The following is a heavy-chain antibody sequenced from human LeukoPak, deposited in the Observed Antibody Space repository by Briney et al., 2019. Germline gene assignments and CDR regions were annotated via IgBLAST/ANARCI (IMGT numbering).Heavy chain of an antibody. CDR2: ISSSSSTI. J-gene: IGHJ4*02. CDR1: GFTFSSYS. CDR3: AREESRGSSSLDY. V-gene: IGHV3-48*01. Sequence: PGGSLRLSCAASGFTFSSYSMTWVRQAPGKGLEWVSYISSSSSTIYYADSVKGRFTISRDNAKNSLYLQMNSLRAEDTAVYYCAREESRGSSSLDYWGQGTLVTVSS. D-gene: IGHD6-13*01.